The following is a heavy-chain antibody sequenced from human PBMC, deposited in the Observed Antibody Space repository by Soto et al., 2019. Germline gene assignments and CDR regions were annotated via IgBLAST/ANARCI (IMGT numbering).Heavy chain of an antibody. V-gene: IGHV3-23*01. Sequence: GGSLRLSCAASGLTFSSYAMSWVRQAPGKGLEWVSGISGSSTNYADSVKGRVTISRDNAKNTLYLQLNSLRPEDTAVYYCARDFEYWGQGTLVTVSS. J-gene: IGHJ4*02. CDR3: ARDFEY. CDR1: GLTFSSYA. CDR2: ISGSST.